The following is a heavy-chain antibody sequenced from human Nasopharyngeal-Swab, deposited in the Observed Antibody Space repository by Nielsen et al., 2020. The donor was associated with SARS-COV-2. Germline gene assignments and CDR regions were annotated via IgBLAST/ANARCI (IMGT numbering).Heavy chain of an antibody. CDR2: ISSSSSYI. CDR1: GFTFNNYN. D-gene: IGHD3-3*01. V-gene: IGHV3-21*01. CDR3: VRDGLDYDFWSAYFMDV. Sequence: GSLRLSCAASGFTFNNYNFNWVRQAPGKGLEWVSSISSSSSYIYYADSVKGRFTISRDSAKNSLYLQMNSLRAEDTAVYYCVRDGLDYDFWSAYFMDVWGQGTTVTVSS. J-gene: IGHJ6*02.